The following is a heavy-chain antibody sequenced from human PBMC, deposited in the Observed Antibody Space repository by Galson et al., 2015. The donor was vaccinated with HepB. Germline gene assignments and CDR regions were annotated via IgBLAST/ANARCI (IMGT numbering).Heavy chain of an antibody. J-gene: IGHJ4*02. CDR2: IYTSGST. D-gene: IGHD3-10*01. V-gene: IGHV4-61*02. Sequence: TLSLTCTVSGGSISSSSYYWSWIRQPAGKGLEWIGRIYTSGSTNYNPSLKSRVTISVDTSKNQFSLKLSSVTAADTAVYYCARVDTMVRGVSQFDYWGQGTLVTVSS. CDR3: ARVDTMVRGVSQFDY. CDR1: GGSISSSSYY.